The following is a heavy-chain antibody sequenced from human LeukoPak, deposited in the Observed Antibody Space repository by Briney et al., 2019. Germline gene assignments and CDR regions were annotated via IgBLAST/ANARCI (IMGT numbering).Heavy chain of an antibody. Sequence: GGSLRLSCAASGFTVSSHYMTLVRQAPGKGLEWVSVIYSGGDTYYADSVKGRFAISRDNSKNTLYLQMNSLRAEDTAVYYCASLPRYWGQGTLVTVSS. CDR3: ASLPRY. CDR2: IYSGGDT. J-gene: IGHJ4*02. V-gene: IGHV3-66*02. CDR1: GFTVSSHY.